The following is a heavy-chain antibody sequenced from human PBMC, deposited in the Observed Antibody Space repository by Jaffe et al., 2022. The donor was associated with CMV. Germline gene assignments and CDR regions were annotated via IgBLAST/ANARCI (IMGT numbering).Heavy chain of an antibody. CDR1: GGSISRSY. V-gene: IGHV4-59*08. CDR3: ARRDYYDFSSAWGAFDI. CDR2: IDDTGST. J-gene: IGHJ3*02. D-gene: IGHD3-3*01. Sequence: QVQLQESGPGLVKPSETLSLTCTVSGGSISRSYWSWIRQPPGKGLEWIGYIDDTGSTTYSPSLKSRVSMSLDTSKKHFSLNLVSVTAADTAVYYCARRDYYDFSSAWGAFDIWGQGTMVIVSS.